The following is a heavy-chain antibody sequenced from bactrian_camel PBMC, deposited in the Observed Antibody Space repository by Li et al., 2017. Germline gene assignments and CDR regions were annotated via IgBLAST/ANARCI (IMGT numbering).Heavy chain of an antibody. Sequence: VQLVESGGGLAQPGGSLRLSCSASRFTSTYYINWVRQAPGKGLEWVSGINREGSTYYEDSVKGRFTISRDSAKNTVYLQMNNLQSEDTALYRCASSWGMTAMAAFDRIAQDDFGYWGDGTQVTVS. J-gene: IGHJ6*01. CDR2: INREGST. CDR1: RFTSTYY. CDR3: ASSWGMTAMAAFDRIAQDDFGY. D-gene: IGHD5*01. V-gene: IGHV3S10*01.